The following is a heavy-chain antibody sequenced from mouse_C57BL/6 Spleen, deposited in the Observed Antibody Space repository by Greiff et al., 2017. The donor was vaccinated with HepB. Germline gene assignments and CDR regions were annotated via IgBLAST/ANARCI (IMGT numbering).Heavy chain of an antibody. CDR3: ARDRFYDSSPYDY. CDR1: GYSITSGYY. J-gene: IGHJ4*01. CDR2: ISYDGSN. D-gene: IGHD2-3*01. Sequence: VQLKESGPGLVKPSQSLSLTCSVTGYSITSGYYWNWIRQFPGNKLEWMGYISYDGSNNYNPSLKNRISITRDTSKNQFFLKLNSVTTEDTATYYCARDRFYDSSPYDYWGQGTSVTVSS. V-gene: IGHV3-6*01.